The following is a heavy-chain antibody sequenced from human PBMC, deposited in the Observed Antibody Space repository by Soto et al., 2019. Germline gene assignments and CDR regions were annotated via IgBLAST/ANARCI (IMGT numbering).Heavy chain of an antibody. J-gene: IGHJ4*02. V-gene: IGHV3-30*18. CDR3: AKDLSATNIYGYQGGYFDY. CDR2: ISFDGSKK. D-gene: IGHD5-18*01. Sequence: QVQLVESGGGVVQPGRSLRLSCAASGFTFSSYGMSWVRQAPGKGLESVAVISFDGSKKYYADSVKCRFTISRDKSKKTLYLQMNSLRAEDTAVYYCAKDLSATNIYGYQGGYFDYWGQGTLVTVSS. CDR1: GFTFSSYG.